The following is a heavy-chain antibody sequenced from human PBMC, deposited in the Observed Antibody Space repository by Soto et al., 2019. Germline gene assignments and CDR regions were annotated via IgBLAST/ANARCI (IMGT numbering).Heavy chain of an antibody. J-gene: IGHJ4*02. Sequence: SETLSLTCTVSGGSVSTAPYYWSWIRQPSGKGLEWIGYIYYSGSTNYNPSLKSRVSISLDTSKNQFSLNLSSVTAADTAVYFCARDHHSFYDTSGYYPYFDYWGQGTLVTVSS. CDR1: GGSVSTAPYY. CDR2: IYYSGST. CDR3: ARDHHSFYDTSGYYPYFDY. D-gene: IGHD3-22*01. V-gene: IGHV4-61*01.